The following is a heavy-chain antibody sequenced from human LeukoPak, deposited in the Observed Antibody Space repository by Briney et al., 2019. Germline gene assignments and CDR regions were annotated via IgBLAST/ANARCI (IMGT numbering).Heavy chain of an antibody. CDR2: IIPIFGTA. Sequence: ASVKVSCKASGGTFSSYAISWVRQAPGQGLEWMGGIIPIFGTANYAQKFQGRVTTTADESTSTAYLELSSLRSEDTAVYYCARVGYSGSTYYYYMDAWGKGTTVTVSS. D-gene: IGHD1-26*01. V-gene: IGHV1-69*13. CDR1: GGTFSSYA. J-gene: IGHJ6*03. CDR3: ARVGYSGSTYYYYMDA.